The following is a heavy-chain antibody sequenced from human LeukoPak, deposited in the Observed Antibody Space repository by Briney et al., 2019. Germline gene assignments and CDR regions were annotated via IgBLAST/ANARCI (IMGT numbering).Heavy chain of an antibody. Sequence: GGSLRLSCAASGFTFDDYGMSGVRQAPAKGLEWVSGINWSGGSTGYADSVKGRFTISRDNAKNSLYLQMNSLRAEDTALYYCARVITRGYYFDYWGQGTLVTVSS. CDR2: INWSGGST. V-gene: IGHV3-20*04. D-gene: IGHD3-22*01. CDR3: ARVITRGYYFDY. CDR1: GFTFDDYG. J-gene: IGHJ4*02.